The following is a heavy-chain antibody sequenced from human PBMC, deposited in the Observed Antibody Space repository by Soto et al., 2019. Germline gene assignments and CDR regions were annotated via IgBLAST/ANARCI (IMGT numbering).Heavy chain of an antibody. CDR3: ARAVIAAAGTEGGFDP. CDR2: ISSSSSYT. D-gene: IGHD6-13*01. J-gene: IGHJ5*02. Sequence: QVQLVESGGGLVKPGGSLRLSCAASGFTFSDYYMSWIRQAPGKGLEWVSYISSSSSYTNYADSVKGRFTISRDNAKNSLYLQLNSLRAEDTAVYYCARAVIAAAGTEGGFDPWGQGTLVTVSS. V-gene: IGHV3-11*05. CDR1: GFTFSDYY.